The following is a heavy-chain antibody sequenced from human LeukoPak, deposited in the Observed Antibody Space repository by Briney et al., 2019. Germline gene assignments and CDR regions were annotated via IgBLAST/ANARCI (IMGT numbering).Heavy chain of an antibody. D-gene: IGHD2-2*01. V-gene: IGHV3-21*01. Sequence: PGGSLRLSCAASGFTFSSYSMNWVRQAPGKGLEWVSSISSSSSYIYYADSVKGRFTISRDNAKNSLYLQMNSLRAEDTAVYYCARDGVPAVAYYFDYWGQGTLVTVSS. CDR3: ARDGVPAVAYYFDY. CDR1: GFTFSSYS. J-gene: IGHJ4*02. CDR2: ISSSSSYI.